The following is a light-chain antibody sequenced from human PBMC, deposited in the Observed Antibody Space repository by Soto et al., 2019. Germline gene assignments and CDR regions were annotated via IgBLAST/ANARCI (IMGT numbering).Light chain of an antibody. J-gene: IGLJ2*01. CDR2: GNT. V-gene: IGLV1-40*01. Sequence: QSALTQPPSVSGDPGQRVTTSCTGSSSNIGAGYDVHWYQQFPGTTPKFLIYGNTNRPSGVPDRFSASKSGTSASLDITGLQAEDEAEYFCQSYDSSLTVVFGGGTKVTVL. CDR3: QSYDSSLTVV. CDR1: SSNIGAGYD.